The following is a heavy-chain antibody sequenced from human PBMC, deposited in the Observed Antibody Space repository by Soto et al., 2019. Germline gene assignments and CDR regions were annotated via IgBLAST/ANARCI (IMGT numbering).Heavy chain of an antibody. Sequence: SLRLACAASGFTFDDYAMHWVPPAPGNCLDCFSGISWDICSIGYSDSVKGLFTISIDNSNNSLYLQMNSLRAGYTALYYCTKDTAGSEPYYYGMDVWGQGT. CDR1: GFTFDDYA. CDR2: ISWDICSI. CDR3: TKDTAGSEPYYYGMDV. D-gene: IGHD3-10*01. J-gene: IGHJ6*02. V-gene: IGHV3-9*01.